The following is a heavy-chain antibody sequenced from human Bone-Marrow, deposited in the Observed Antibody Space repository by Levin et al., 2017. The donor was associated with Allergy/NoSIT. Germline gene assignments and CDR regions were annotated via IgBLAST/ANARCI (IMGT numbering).Heavy chain of an antibody. Sequence: GGSLRLSCAASGFTFSAFGIHWVRQPPGRGLEWVAVISYDVGHKFYADSVKGRFTIPRDNSKNSHYLQMNSLRAEETAVYYCTRDRGEWGQFYFDYWGQGILVTVSS. CDR1: GFTFSAFG. CDR2: ISYDVGHK. J-gene: IGHJ4*02. CDR3: TRDRGEWGQFYFDY. V-gene: IGHV3-33*01. D-gene: IGHD1-26*01.